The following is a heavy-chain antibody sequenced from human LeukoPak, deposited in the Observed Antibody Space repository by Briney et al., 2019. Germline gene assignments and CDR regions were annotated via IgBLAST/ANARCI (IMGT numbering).Heavy chain of an antibody. Sequence: ASVKVSCKASGYTFTGYYMHWVRQAPGQGLEWMGWINPNSGGTNYAQKFQGRVTMTRDTSISTAYMALSRLRSDDTAVYYCAREMIVPAAILLYYYYGMDVWGQGTTVTVSS. CDR3: AREMIVPAAILLYYYYGMDV. J-gene: IGHJ6*02. V-gene: IGHV1-2*02. CDR2: INPNSGGT. D-gene: IGHD2-2*02. CDR1: GYTFTGYY.